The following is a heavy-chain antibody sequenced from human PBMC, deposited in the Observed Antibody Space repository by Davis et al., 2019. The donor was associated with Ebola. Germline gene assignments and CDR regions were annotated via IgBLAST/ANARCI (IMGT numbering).Heavy chain of an antibody. D-gene: IGHD3-22*01. Sequence: PGGSLRLSCAVSGFTFSSYGMHWVRQAPGKGLEWVAVIWYDGSNKYYADSVKGRFTISRDNSKNTLYLQMNSLRAEDTAVYYCANLPRSHMIVVVIKDYWGQGTLVTVSS. CDR2: IWYDGSNK. V-gene: IGHV3-33*06. J-gene: IGHJ4*02. CDR3: ANLPRSHMIVVVIKDY. CDR1: GFTFSSYG.